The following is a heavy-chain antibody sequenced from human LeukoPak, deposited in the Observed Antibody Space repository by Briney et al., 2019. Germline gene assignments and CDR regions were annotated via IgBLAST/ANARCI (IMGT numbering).Heavy chain of an antibody. J-gene: IGHJ4*02. D-gene: IGHD3-22*01. Sequence: GGSLRLSCAASGFTFSSYGMHWVRQAPGKGLEWVAVIWYDGSNKYYADSVKGRFTISRDNSKNTLYLQMNSLRAEDTAVYYCARGYYDSSGYYRNCFDYWGQGTLVTVSS. CDR2: IWYDGSNK. V-gene: IGHV3-33*01. CDR3: ARGYYDSSGYYRNCFDY. CDR1: GFTFSSYG.